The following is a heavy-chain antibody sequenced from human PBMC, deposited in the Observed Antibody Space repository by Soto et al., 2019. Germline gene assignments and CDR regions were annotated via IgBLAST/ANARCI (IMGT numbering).Heavy chain of an antibody. J-gene: IGHJ4*02. V-gene: IGHV3-11*01. CDR2: ISSSGSTI. CDR3: ARSPVVTGYWLRGQYYFDY. CDR1: GFTFSDYY. D-gene: IGHD3-9*01. Sequence: GGSLRLSCAASGFTFSDYYMSWIRQAPGKGLEWVSYISSSGSTIYYADSVKGRFTISRDNAKNSLYLQMNSLRAEDTAVYYCARSPVVTGYWLRGQYYFDYWGQGTLVTVSS.